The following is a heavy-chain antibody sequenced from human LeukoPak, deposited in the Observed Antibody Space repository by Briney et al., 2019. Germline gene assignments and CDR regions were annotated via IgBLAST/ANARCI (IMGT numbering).Heavy chain of an antibody. CDR2: IYYTGST. J-gene: IGHJ3*02. CDR1: GGAISSYH. V-gene: IGHV4-39*01. Sequence: SETLSLTCTVSGGAISSYHWSWIRQPPGKGLEWIGSIYYTGSTYYNPSLKSRVTISVDTSKNQFSLKLSSVTAADTAVYYCAREDYAFDIWGQGTMVTVSS. CDR3: AREDYAFDI.